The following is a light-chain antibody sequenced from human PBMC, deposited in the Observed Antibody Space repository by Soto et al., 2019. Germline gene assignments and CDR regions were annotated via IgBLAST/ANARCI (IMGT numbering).Light chain of an antibody. J-gene: IGKJ1*01. CDR3: QQYDDLPS. Sequence: DLQMTQSPSSLSASVGDRVTIICQASQDIRHYLNWYQQKPGKAPKLLIYDASNLETGVPSRFSGSGSGTDFTFTISSLQPEDIATYYCQQYDDLPSFGQGTKVEIK. V-gene: IGKV1-33*01. CDR2: DAS. CDR1: QDIRHY.